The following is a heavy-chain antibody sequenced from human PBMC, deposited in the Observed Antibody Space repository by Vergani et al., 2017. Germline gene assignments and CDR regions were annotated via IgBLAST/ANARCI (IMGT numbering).Heavy chain of an antibody. Sequence: QVQLQESGPGLVKPSETLSLTCTVSGGSISSYYWSWIRQPPGKGLEWIGYIYYSGSTNYNPSLKSRVTISVDTSKNQFSLKLSSVTAADTVVYYCARDQSKIAVAGYYYYGMDVWGQGTTVTVSS. CDR1: GGSISSYY. CDR3: ARDQSKIAVAGYYYYGMDV. CDR2: IYYSGST. D-gene: IGHD6-19*01. V-gene: IGHV4-59*01. J-gene: IGHJ6*02.